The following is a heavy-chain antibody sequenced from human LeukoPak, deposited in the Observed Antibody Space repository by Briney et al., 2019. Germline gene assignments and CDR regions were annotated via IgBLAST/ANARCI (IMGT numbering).Heavy chain of an antibody. CDR3: ASKPYYDSSGYYPPLDY. J-gene: IGHJ4*02. V-gene: IGHV4-39*07. CDR2: VYYSGRT. CDR1: GGSISSSSYY. Sequence: SETLSLTCTVSGGSISSSSYYWGWIRQPPGKELQWIASVYYSGRTNYSPSLKSRVTISVDTSEKQFSLKLSSVTAADTAVYYCASKPYYDSSGYYPPLDYWGQGTLVTVSS. D-gene: IGHD3-22*01.